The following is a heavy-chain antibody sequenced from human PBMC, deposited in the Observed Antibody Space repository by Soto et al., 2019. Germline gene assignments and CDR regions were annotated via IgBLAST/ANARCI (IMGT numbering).Heavy chain of an antibody. Sequence: QVQLVQSGPEVKKPGSSVMISCKTSGDTFSTYALSWVRQAPGQGLEWMGGVIPMFGTVNYAQTFQGRVTITADKSTNTAYIELRSLRSEDTAVYYCVPLQPSTIVGRPGVDVWGQGTTVTVSS. D-gene: IGHD6-6*01. CDR2: VIPMFGTV. J-gene: IGHJ6*02. V-gene: IGHV1-69*06. CDR3: VPLQPSTIVGRPGVDV. CDR1: GDTFSTYA.